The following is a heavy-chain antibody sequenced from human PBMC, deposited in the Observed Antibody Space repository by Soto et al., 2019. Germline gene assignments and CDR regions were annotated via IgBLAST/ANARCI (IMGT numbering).Heavy chain of an antibody. CDR3: GIGRGRVGLFFEY. CDR1: GGALSGYP. V-gene: IGHV1-69*01. J-gene: IGHJ4*02. Sequence: QVQLVQSGAEVKKPESSVQVSCRASGGALSGYPVIWVRQAPGQGLEWMGGIIPILPTPKCAQKLQGRVTITADDSTSTVYMELSSLRSEGTALYYCGIGRGRVGLFFEYWGQGSVVSVSS. D-gene: IGHD3-10*01. CDR2: IIPILPTP.